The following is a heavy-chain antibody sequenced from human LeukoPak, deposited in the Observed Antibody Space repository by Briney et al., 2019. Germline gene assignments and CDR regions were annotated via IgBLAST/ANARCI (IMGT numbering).Heavy chain of an antibody. V-gene: IGHV4-61*01. J-gene: IGHJ3*02. Sequence: SETLSLTCTVSGGSFSSGTYYWSWIRQPPGKGLEWIGYIYYSGSTNYNPSLKSRVTVSVDTSKNQCSLKLSSVTTADTAVYYCTRSTNLEAFDIWGQGTMVTVSS. D-gene: IGHD2-8*01. CDR2: IYYSGST. CDR3: TRSTNLEAFDI. CDR1: GGSFSSGTYY.